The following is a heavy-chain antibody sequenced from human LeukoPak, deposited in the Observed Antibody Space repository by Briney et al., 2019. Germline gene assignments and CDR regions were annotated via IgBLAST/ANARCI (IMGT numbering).Heavy chain of an antibody. CDR3: ARHDRDCSSTSCYHYMDV. CDR2: IYYSGST. Sequence: PSETLSLTCTVSGVSISSYYWSWIRQPPGKGLEWIGYIYYSGSTNYNPSLKSRVTISVDTSKNQFSLKLSSVTAADTAVYYCARHDRDCSSTSCYHYMDVWGKGTTVTVSS. V-gene: IGHV4-59*01. D-gene: IGHD2-2*01. J-gene: IGHJ6*03. CDR1: GVSISSYY.